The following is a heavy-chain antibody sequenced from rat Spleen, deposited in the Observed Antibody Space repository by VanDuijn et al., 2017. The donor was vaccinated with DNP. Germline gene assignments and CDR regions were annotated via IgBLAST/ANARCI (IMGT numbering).Heavy chain of an antibody. Sequence: EVQLVESGGGLVQPGRSLKLSCAASGFTFSNYDMAWVRQAPTKGLEWVASISYDGSRTYYRDSVKGRFTISRDNAKSTLYLQMDSLRSEDTATYYCATLGERSYYWYFDFWGPGTMVTVSS. D-gene: IGHD1-11*01. V-gene: IGHV5-29*01. J-gene: IGHJ1*01. CDR1: GFTFSNYD. CDR3: ATLGERSYYWYFDF. CDR2: ISYDGSRT.